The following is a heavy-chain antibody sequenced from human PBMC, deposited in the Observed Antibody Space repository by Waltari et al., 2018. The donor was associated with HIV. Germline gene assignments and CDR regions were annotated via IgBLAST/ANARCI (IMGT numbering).Heavy chain of an antibody. CDR3: ARSLRDWYGSFDY. D-gene: IGHD3-9*01. CDR2: IKQDGSEK. J-gene: IGHJ4*02. Sequence: EVQLVESGGGLVQPGGSLRLSCAASGFTFSSSWMSWVRKAPGKGLEWVANIKQDGSEKNYVDSVKGRFTISRDSAKNSLYLQMNSLRAEDTAVYYCARSLRDWYGSFDYWGQGTLVTVSS. CDR1: GFTFSSSW. V-gene: IGHV3-7*01.